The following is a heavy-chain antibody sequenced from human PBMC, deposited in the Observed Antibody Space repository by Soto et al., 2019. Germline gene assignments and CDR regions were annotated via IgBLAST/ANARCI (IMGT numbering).Heavy chain of an antibody. V-gene: IGHV4-30-4*01. CDR1: GGSISSGDYY. D-gene: IGHD3-22*01. CDR3: ARANYYYDSSGPLYYFDY. J-gene: IGHJ4*02. Sequence: SETLSFTCTVSGGSISSGDYYWSWIRQPPGKGLEWIGYIYYSGSTYYNPSLKSRVTISVDTSKNQFSLKLSSVTAADTAVYYCARANYYYDSSGPLYYFDYWGQGTLVTSPQ. CDR2: IYYSGST.